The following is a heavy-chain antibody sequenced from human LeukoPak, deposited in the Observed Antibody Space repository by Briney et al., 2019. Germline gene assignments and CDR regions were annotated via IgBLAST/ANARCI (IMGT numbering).Heavy chain of an antibody. CDR1: GFTFSDYY. D-gene: IGHD3-10*01. J-gene: IGHJ4*02. CDR2: ISDSGNSV. Sequence: GGSLRLSCAASGFTFSDYYMNWIRQAPGKGLEWVSYISDSGNSVYYADSVKGRFTISRDNAKNSLYLQINSLRAEDTAVYYCARDYHYGSGSPPPDYWGQGTLVTVSS. CDR3: ARDYHYGSGSPPPDY. V-gene: IGHV3-11*01.